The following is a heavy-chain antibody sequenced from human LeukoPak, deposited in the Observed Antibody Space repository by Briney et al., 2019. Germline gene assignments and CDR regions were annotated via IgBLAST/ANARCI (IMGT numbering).Heavy chain of an antibody. Sequence: PGGPLRLSCAASGFIFNNYAMRWVRQAPGKGLEWVATISGSGGSAHYADSVKGRFTISRDSSKNTLSLQMNRLRGEDTAIYYCAKTSVAGTRYNYYAMDVWGQGTTVTVSS. J-gene: IGHJ6*02. CDR1: GFIFNNYA. CDR3: AKTSVAGTRYNYYAMDV. D-gene: IGHD6-13*01. CDR2: ISGSGGSA. V-gene: IGHV3-23*01.